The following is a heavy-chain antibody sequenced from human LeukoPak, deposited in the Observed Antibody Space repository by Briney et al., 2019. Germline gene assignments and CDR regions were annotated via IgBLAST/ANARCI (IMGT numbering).Heavy chain of an antibody. CDR3: AKDPLTFGGVIVKSYFDY. CDR1: GFTFSSYG. Sequence: GGSLRLSCAASGFTFSSYGMHWVRQAPGKGLEWEAFIRYDGSNKYYADSVKGRFTISRDNSKNTLYLQMNSLRAEDTAVYYCAKDPLTFGGVIVKSYFDYWGQGTLVTVSS. V-gene: IGHV3-30*02. J-gene: IGHJ4*02. D-gene: IGHD3-16*02. CDR2: IRYDGSNK.